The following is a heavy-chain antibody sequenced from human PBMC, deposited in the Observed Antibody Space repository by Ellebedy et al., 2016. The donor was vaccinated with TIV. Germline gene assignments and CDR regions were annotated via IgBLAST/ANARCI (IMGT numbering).Heavy chain of an antibody. J-gene: IGHJ4*02. CDR2: IKSKTEGGTT. CDR3: TTGATVGDYYDY. V-gene: IGHV3-15*01. Sequence: GESLKISCAASGFTFSNAWMSWVRQAPGKGLEWVGRIKSKTEGGTTDYAAHVKGRFSISRDDSKNTLPLEMNSLKTVDTAVYYCTTGATVGDYYDYWGQGTLVTVSS. D-gene: IGHD3-16*01. CDR1: GFTFSNAW.